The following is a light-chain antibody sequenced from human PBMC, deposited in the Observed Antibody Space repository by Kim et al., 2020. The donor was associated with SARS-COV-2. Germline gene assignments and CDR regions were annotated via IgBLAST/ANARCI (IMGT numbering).Light chain of an antibody. CDR1: SSNIGDNY. Sequence: QSVLTQPPSVFAAPGQKVTISCSGSSSNIGDNYVSWYQQFPGTVPKPLIYDNNKRPSGIPDRFSGSKSGTSATLGITGLQTGDEADFYCGTWDNGLNTVVFGGGTQLTVL. V-gene: IGLV1-51*01. CDR2: DNN. CDR3: GTWDNGLNTVV. J-gene: IGLJ2*01.